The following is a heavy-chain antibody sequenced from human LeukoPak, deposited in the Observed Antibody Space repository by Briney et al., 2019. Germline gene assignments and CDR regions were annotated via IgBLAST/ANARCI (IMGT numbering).Heavy chain of an antibody. D-gene: IGHD6-19*01. Sequence: GGSLTLSCAASGFTFSLYWMSWLRQAPGKGLEGVSAISGSGGSTYYADSVKGRFTISRDNSKNTLYLQMNSLRAEDTAVYYCAKTQWLDAFDIWGQGTMVTVSS. CDR2: ISGSGGST. J-gene: IGHJ3*02. V-gene: IGHV3-23*01. CDR1: GFTFSLYW. CDR3: AKTQWLDAFDI.